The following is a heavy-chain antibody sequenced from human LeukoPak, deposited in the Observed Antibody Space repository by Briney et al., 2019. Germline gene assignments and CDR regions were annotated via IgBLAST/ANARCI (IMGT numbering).Heavy chain of an antibody. J-gene: IGHJ4*02. V-gene: IGHV3-33*06. D-gene: IGHD6-13*01. Sequence: PGRSLRLSCAASGFTFNIFGMHWVRQVPGNGLEWLAVLWADGNTAHYADSVKGLFTISRDSSENTLYLQMNSLRSEDTAVYYCVKESAADATFHFDYWGQGTLVTVSS. CDR2: LWADGNTA. CDR1: GFTFNIFG. CDR3: VKESAADATFHFDY.